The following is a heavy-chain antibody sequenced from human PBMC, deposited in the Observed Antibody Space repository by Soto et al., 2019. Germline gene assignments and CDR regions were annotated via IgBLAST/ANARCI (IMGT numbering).Heavy chain of an antibody. CDR1: GFTFSSYS. V-gene: IGHV3-48*01. Sequence: SLRLSCAASGFTFSSYSMNWVRQAPGKGLEWVSYISSSSSTIYYADSVKGRFTISRDNAKNSLYLQMNSLRAEDTAVYYCARDEQQLVLYYYYYMDVWGKGTTVTVSS. CDR3: ARDEQQLVLYYYYYMDV. CDR2: ISSSSSTI. D-gene: IGHD6-13*01. J-gene: IGHJ6*03.